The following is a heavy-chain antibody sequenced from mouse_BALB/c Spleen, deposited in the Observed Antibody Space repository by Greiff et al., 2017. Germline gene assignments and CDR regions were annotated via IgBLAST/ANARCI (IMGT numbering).Heavy chain of an antibody. J-gene: IGHJ2*01. CDR1: GFTFSSYG. D-gene: IGHD3-1*01. Sequence: EVQGVESGGDLVKPGGSLKLSCAASGFTFSSYGMSWVRQTPDKRLEWVATISSGGSYTYYPDSVKGRFTISRDNAKNTLYLQMSSLKSEDTAMYYCARHPARATFYFDYWGQGTTLTVSS. CDR3: ARHPARATFYFDY. V-gene: IGHV5-6*01. CDR2: ISSGGSYT.